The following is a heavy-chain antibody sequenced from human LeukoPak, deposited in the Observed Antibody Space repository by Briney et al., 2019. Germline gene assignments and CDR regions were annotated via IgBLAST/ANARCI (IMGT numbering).Heavy chain of an antibody. CDR3: ARENRSTSCCFDY. V-gene: IGHV3-7*01. J-gene: IGHJ4*02. D-gene: IGHD2-2*01. Sequence: PGGSLRLSCAASGFTFSSYTMAWVRQAPGKGLEWVANIRQDGSEKYYVDSVKGQFTISRDNAKNSLYLQMTSLRAEDTAVYYCARENRSTSCCFDYWGQGTLVTVSS. CDR1: GFTFSSYT. CDR2: IRQDGSEK.